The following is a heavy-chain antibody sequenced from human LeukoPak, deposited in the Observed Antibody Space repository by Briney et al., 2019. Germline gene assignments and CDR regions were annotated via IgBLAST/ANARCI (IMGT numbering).Heavy chain of an antibody. D-gene: IGHD3-22*01. CDR1: GASISSKDYY. Sequence: SETLSLTCSVSGASISSKDYYWGWIRQPPGKGLEWIASIYYSGSTYYNPSLKSRVTISVDTSKNQFSLKLSSVTAADTAVYYCARHNVDSSGYYLSWFDLWGQGTLVTVSS. CDR3: ARHNVDSSGYYLSWFDL. J-gene: IGHJ5*02. V-gene: IGHV4-39*07. CDR2: IYYSGST.